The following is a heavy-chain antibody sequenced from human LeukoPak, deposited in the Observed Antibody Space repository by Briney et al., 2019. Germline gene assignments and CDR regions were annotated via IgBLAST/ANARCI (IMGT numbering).Heavy chain of an antibody. D-gene: IGHD3-22*01. J-gene: IGHJ4*02. CDR2: IYPGDSDT. CDR3: ATQADDGSAYQYFDY. V-gene: IGHV5-51*01. Sequence: GESLKISCKGSGYSFTSCWIGWVRQMPGKGLEWMGIIYPGDSDTRYSPSFQGQVTISADKSISTAYLQWSSLRASDTAMYYCATQADDGSAYQYFDYWGQGTLVTVSS. CDR1: GYSFTSCW.